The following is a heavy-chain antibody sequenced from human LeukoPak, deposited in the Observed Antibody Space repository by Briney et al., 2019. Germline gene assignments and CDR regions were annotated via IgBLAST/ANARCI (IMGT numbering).Heavy chain of an antibody. CDR2: ISTYTGNT. J-gene: IGHJ4*02. Sequence: RASVKVSCKASGYTFTNYGINWVRQAPGQGLEWMGWISTYTGNTNYAENLQGRVTMTTDTSTSTAYMELRSLRSGDTAVYYCARDLLVGATILILDYWGQGTLVTVSS. D-gene: IGHD1-26*01. CDR1: GYTFTNYG. V-gene: IGHV1-18*01. CDR3: ARDLLVGATILILDY.